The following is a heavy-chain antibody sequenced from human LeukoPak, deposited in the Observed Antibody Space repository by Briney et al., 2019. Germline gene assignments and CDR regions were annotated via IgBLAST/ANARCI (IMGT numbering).Heavy chain of an antibody. Sequence: PGRSLRLSCAASGFTFSSCGMHWVRQAPGKGLEWVAVISYDGSNKYYADSVKGRFTISRDNSKNTLYLQMNSLRAEDTAVYYCAKDRYRYSNYVGGSYYYYYGMDVWGQGTTVTVSS. CDR1: GFTFSSCG. D-gene: IGHD4-11*01. J-gene: IGHJ6*02. CDR2: ISYDGSNK. CDR3: AKDRYRYSNYVGGSYYYYYGMDV. V-gene: IGHV3-30*18.